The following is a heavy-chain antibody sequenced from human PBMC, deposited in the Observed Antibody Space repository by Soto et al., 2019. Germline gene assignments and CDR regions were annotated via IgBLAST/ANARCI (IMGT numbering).Heavy chain of an antibody. J-gene: IGHJ6*02. V-gene: IGHV3-15*01. CDR2: IKSKTDGGTT. Sequence: WGSLRLSCAASVFTFSNAWMSWFRQAPGKGLEWVGRIKSKTDGGTTDYAAPVKGRFTISRDDSKNTLYLQMNSLKTEDTAVYYCTTDFFDWLLYGYGMDVWGQGTTVTVSS. CDR3: TTDFFDWLLYGYGMDV. CDR1: VFTFSNAW. D-gene: IGHD3-9*01.